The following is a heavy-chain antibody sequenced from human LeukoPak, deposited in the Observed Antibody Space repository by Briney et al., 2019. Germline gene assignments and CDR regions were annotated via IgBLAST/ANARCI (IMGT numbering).Heavy chain of an antibody. D-gene: IGHD3-22*01. V-gene: IGHV1-46*01. J-gene: IGHJ4*02. CDR3: ARGYYHLPF. Sequence: ASVKVSCKASGYSFTSYYMQWMRQAPGQGLEWMGIINPIGGSTTYAQNFQGRVTMTRDTSTSTVYMDLTSLRSEDTAVYYCARGYYHLPFWGQGTLVTVSS. CDR2: INPIGGST. CDR1: GYSFTSYY.